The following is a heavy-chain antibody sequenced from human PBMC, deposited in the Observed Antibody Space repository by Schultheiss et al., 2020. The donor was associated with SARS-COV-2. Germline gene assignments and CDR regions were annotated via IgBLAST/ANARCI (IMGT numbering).Heavy chain of an antibody. D-gene: IGHD3-3*01. CDR1: GFTFSSYA. CDR2: ISYDGSNK. CDR3: ARSPSRVVTLYYFDY. J-gene: IGHJ4*02. Sequence: GGSLRLSCAASGFTFSSYAMHWVRQAPGKGLEWVAVISYDGSNKYYADSVKGRFTISRDNSKNTLYLQMNSLRAEDTAVYYCARSPSRVVTLYYFDYWGQGTLVTVSS. V-gene: IGHV3-30*07.